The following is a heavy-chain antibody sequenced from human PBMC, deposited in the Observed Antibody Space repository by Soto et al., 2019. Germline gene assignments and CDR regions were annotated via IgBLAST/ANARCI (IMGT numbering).Heavy chain of an antibody. J-gene: IGHJ4*02. Sequence: GGSLRLSCVASGFSLANDPMNWVRQTRGKGLEWISYSSPRGDTIHYADSVEGRVTISRDNARNSLSLHMSSLRDEDSALYYCAKGPHTNVGWPYYFESWGQGVPVTVSS. CDR1: GFSLANDP. CDR2: SSPRGDTI. CDR3: AKGPHTNVGWPYYFES. V-gene: IGHV3-48*02. D-gene: IGHD6-19*01.